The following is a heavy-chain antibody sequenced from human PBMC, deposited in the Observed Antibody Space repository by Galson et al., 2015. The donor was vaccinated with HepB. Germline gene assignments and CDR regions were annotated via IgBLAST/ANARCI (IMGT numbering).Heavy chain of an antibody. CDR3: ARAVSNEWEPPLNWFDP. J-gene: IGHJ5*02. V-gene: IGHV1-18*04. D-gene: IGHD1-26*01. CDR1: GYTFTSYG. Sequence: SVKVSCKASGYTFTSYGISWVRQAPGQGLEWMGWISAYNGNTNYAQKLQGRVTMTTDTSTSTAYMELRSLRSDDTAVYYCARAVSNEWEPPLNWFDPWGQGTLVTVSS. CDR2: ISAYNGNT.